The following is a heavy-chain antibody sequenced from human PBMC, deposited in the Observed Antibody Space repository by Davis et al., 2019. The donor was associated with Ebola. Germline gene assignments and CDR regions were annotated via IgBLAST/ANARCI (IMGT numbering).Heavy chain of an antibody. Sequence: PGGSLRLSCAASGFTFSGSAMHWVRQASGKGLEWVGRIRSKANSYATAYAASVKGRFTISRDNSKNTLYLQMNSLRAEDTAVYYCAKGREIVGATFDYWGQGTLVTVSS. V-gene: IGHV3-73*01. D-gene: IGHD1-26*01. CDR2: IRSKANSYAT. J-gene: IGHJ4*02. CDR3: AKGREIVGATFDY. CDR1: GFTFSGSA.